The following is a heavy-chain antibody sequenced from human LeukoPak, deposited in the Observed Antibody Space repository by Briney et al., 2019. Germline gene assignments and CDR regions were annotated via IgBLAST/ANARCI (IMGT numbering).Heavy chain of an antibody. CDR3: AKDQQQTIPLAD. D-gene: IGHD6-13*01. J-gene: IGHJ4*02. CDR2: ISASGVST. Sequence: KPGGSLRLSCAASGFTFSNYAMRWVRQAPGEGLEWVSSISASGVSTYYADSVKGRFTISRDNSKNTLYLQMNSLRAEDTAVYYCAKDQQQTIPLADWGQGTLLTVS. CDR1: GFTFSNYA. V-gene: IGHV3-23*01.